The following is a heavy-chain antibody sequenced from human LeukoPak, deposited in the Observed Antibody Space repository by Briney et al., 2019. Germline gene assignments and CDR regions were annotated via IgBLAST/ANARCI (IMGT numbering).Heavy chain of an antibody. V-gene: IGHV3-7*01. D-gene: IGHD3-3*01. J-gene: IGHJ3*02. CDR3: ARDFRSITIFEVVILDAFDI. CDR1: GFTFSSYW. CDR2: IKQDGSEK. Sequence: PGGSLRLSCAASGFTFSSYWMSWVRQAPGKGLEWVANIKQDGSEKYYVDSVKGRFTISRDNAKNSLYLQMNSLRAEDTAVYYCARDFRSITIFEVVILDAFDIWGQGTMVTVSS.